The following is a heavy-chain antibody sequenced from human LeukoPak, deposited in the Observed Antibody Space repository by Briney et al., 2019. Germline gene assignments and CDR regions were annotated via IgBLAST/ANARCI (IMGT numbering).Heavy chain of an antibody. Sequence: ASVKVSCKASGGTFSSYAISWVRQAPGQGLEWMGRIIPILGIANYAQKFQGRVTITADKSTSTAYMELSSLRSEDTAVYYCARTRLYGSGTNWFDPWGQGTLVTVSS. CDR3: ARTRLYGSGTNWFDP. V-gene: IGHV1-69*04. CDR2: IIPILGIA. D-gene: IGHD3-10*01. CDR1: GGTFSSYA. J-gene: IGHJ5*02.